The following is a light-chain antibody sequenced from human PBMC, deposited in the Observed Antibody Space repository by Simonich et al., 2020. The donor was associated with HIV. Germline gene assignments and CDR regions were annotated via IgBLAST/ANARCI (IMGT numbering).Light chain of an antibody. V-gene: IGLV1-40*01. CDR2: GNT. Sequence: QSVLTQPPSVSGAPGQGVTLSCPGISSNIGAGYDVHWYKQLPVTAPKVLISGNTNRPSGVPDRFSGSKSATSASLAITGLQAEDEADYYCQSYDSSLSSWMFGGGTKLTVL. CDR3: QSYDSSLSSWM. J-gene: IGLJ3*02. CDR1: SSNIGAGYD.